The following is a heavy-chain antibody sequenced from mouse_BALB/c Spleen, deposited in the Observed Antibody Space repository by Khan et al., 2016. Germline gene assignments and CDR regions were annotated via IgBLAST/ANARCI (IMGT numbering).Heavy chain of an antibody. D-gene: IGHD2-2*01. Sequence: EVQLVESGGGLVQPKGSLKLSCAASGFTFKTYAMNWVRQAPGKGLEWVARIRSKSNYYATYYADSVKDRFTISRDDSHSLLYLQMNNLKTEDTAMYYCVSDGCGAMDYWGQGTSVTVSS. J-gene: IGHJ4*01. CDR1: GFTFKTYA. CDR2: IRSKSNYYAT. V-gene: IGHV10-1*02. CDR3: VSDGCGAMDY.